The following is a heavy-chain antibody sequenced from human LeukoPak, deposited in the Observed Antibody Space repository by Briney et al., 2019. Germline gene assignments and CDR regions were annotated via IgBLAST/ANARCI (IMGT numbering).Heavy chain of an antibody. CDR1: GGSFSGYY. Sequence: SETLSLTCAVYGGSFSGYYWSWIRQPAGKGLEWIGRIYSSGSTNYNPSLKSRVTMSVDTSKNQFSLRLNSVTAADTAVYYCAREKMAGVPLFDYWGQGTLVTVSS. J-gene: IGHJ4*02. D-gene: IGHD5-24*01. CDR2: IYSSGST. CDR3: AREKMAGVPLFDY. V-gene: IGHV4-4*07.